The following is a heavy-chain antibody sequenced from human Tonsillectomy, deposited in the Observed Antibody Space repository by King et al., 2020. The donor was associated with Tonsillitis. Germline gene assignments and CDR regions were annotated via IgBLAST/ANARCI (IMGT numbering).Heavy chain of an antibody. Sequence: QLVQSGAEVKKPGESLKISCKGSGYSFTNNWIGWVRQMPGKGLEWMGFIYPGDADTTYSPSFQGQVTLSADKSIRTDYPQWSSLKASDTAMYYCAKHRGGYFASGTFDYWGQGTLVTVSS. J-gene: IGHJ4*02. CDR3: AKHRGGYFASGTFDY. CDR1: GYSFTNNW. CDR2: IYPGDADT. V-gene: IGHV5-51*01. D-gene: IGHD3-10*01.